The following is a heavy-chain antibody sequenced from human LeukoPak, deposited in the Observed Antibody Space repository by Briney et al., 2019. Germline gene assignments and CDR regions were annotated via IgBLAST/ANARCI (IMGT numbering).Heavy chain of an antibody. Sequence: GGSLRLSCTASGFTISSNWMSWVRQAPGRGLEWVANIKQDGGEKYYVDSVKGRFTISRDNAKNSLYLQMNSLRAEDTAIYYCAIGDFGVATHFDCWGQGTLVTVSS. CDR3: AIGDFGVATHFDC. D-gene: IGHD3-3*01. CDR2: IKQDGGEK. V-gene: IGHV3-7*01. J-gene: IGHJ4*02. CDR1: GFTISSNW.